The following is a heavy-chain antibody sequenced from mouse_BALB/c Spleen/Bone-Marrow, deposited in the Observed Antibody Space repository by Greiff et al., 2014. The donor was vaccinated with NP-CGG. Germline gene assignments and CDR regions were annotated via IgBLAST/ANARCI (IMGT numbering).Heavy chain of an antibody. V-gene: IGHV5-6-5*01. CDR3: ARHYGYVDAMDY. CDR2: ITGGGTT. J-gene: IGHJ4*01. Sequence: EVQRVESGGGLVKPGESLKFSCAASGITVSSYTMSWVRQTPEKRLEWVASITGGGTTYYPDSVKGRFTISRDNARNILYLQVSSLRSGDTAIYYCARHYGYVDAMDYWGQGTSVTVSS. D-gene: IGHD1-2*01. CDR1: GITVSSYT.